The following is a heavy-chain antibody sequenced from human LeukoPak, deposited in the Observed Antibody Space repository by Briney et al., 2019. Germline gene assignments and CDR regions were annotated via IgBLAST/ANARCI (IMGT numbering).Heavy chain of an antibody. V-gene: IGHV4-4*07. J-gene: IGHJ4*02. CDR2: IYTSGST. CDR1: GGSISSYD. D-gene: IGHD3-10*01. CDR3: ARETYYYGSRYFDY. Sequence: SETLSLTCTVSGGSISSYDWSWIRQPAGKGLEWIGRIYTSGSTNYNPSLKSRVTISVDTSKNQFSLKLSSVTAADTAVYYCARETYYYGSRYFDYWGQGTLVTVSS.